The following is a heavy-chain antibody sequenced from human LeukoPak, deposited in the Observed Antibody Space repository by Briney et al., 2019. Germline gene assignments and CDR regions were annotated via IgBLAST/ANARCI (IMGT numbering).Heavy chain of an antibody. CDR1: GYTFTGYY. J-gene: IGHJ3*02. V-gene: IGHV1-2*02. Sequence: ASVKVSCKASGYTFTGYYMHWVRQAPGQGLEWMGWINPNSGGTNYAQKFQGRVTMTRDTSISTAYMELSSLRSEDTAVYYCARAQGFGELSGAFDIWGQGTMVTVSS. D-gene: IGHD3-10*01. CDR2: INPNSGGT. CDR3: ARAQGFGELSGAFDI.